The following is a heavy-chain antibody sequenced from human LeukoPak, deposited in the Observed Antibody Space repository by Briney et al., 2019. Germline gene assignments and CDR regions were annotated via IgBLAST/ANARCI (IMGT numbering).Heavy chain of an antibody. CDR2: IYYSGST. V-gene: IGHV4-30-4*08. CDR3: ARVLVVVPAAIDY. J-gene: IGHJ4*02. D-gene: IGHD2-2*01. Sequence: WIRQPPGKGLEWIGYIYYSGSTYYNPSLKSRVTISVDTSKNQFSLKLSSVTAADTAVYYCARVLVVVPAAIDYWGQGTLVTVSS.